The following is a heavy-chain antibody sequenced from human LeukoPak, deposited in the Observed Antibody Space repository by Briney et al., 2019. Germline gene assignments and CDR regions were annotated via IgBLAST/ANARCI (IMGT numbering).Heavy chain of an antibody. D-gene: IGHD5-12*01. Sequence: PGGSLRLSCAASGFTFSSYAMNWVRQAPGKGLEWVSAISGSGGSTYYADSVKGRFTISRDNSKNTLYLQMDSLGAEDTAIYYCAKPNSGYDHWGQGTLVTVSS. V-gene: IGHV3-23*01. CDR2: ISGSGGST. J-gene: IGHJ4*02. CDR1: GFTFSSYA. CDR3: AKPNSGYDH.